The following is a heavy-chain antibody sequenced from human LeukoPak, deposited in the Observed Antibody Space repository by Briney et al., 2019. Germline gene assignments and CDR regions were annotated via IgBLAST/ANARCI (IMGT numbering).Heavy chain of an antibody. CDR3: ASLLDTLNYDFWSGYLDY. J-gene: IGHJ4*02. CDR2: INHSGST. CDR1: GGSFSGHY. D-gene: IGHD3-3*01. V-gene: IGHV4-34*01. Sequence: PSETLSLTCAVYGGSFSGHYWSWIRQPPGKGLEWIGEINHSGSTNYNPSLKSRVTISVDTSKNQFSLKLSSVTAADTAVYYCASLLDTLNYDFWSGYLDYWGQGTLVTVSS.